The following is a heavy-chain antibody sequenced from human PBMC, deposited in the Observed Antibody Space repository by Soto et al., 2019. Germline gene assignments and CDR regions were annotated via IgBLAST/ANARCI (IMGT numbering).Heavy chain of an antibody. Sequence: PSETLSLTCTVSGGSISSNYWTWIRQPPGKGPEWIGYVYYTGSTNYNPSLKSRVTISVDRSKNQFSLKLTSANAADTAVYYCARGRTVRNYADDSSDYFYFFDYWGQGTQVTVSS. V-gene: IGHV4-59*01. D-gene: IGHD3-22*01. CDR2: VYYTGST. CDR1: GGSISSNY. CDR3: ARGRTVRNYADDSSDYFYFFDY. J-gene: IGHJ4*02.